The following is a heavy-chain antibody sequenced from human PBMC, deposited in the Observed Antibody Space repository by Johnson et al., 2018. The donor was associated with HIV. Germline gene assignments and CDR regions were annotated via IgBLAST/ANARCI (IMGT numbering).Heavy chain of an antibody. D-gene: IGHD2-21*02. Sequence: QVQLVESGGGVVQPGGSLRLSCAASGFTFSSYGMHWVRQAPGKGLEWVAFIRYDGSNKYYADSVKGRFTISRDNSKNTLYLQMNSLRAEDTAVYYCARASDSYCSADCYGDGFQISDQGTKVIVSS. J-gene: IGHJ3*02. V-gene: IGHV3-30*02. CDR3: ARASDSYCSADCYGDGFQI. CDR1: GFTFSSYG. CDR2: IRYDGSNK.